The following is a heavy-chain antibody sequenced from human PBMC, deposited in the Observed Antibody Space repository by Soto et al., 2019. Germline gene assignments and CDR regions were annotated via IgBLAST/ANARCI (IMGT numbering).Heavy chain of an antibody. D-gene: IGHD6-19*01. CDR1: GYTFTGYY. Sequence: GASVKVFCKASGYTFTGYYMHWVRRAPGQGLEWMGWINPDSGGTNYAQKFQGRVTMTRDTSISTAYMELSRLRSDDTAVYYCARTPRIAVAATEWFDPWGQGTLVTVSS. J-gene: IGHJ5*02. CDR2: INPDSGGT. V-gene: IGHV1-2*02. CDR3: ARTPRIAVAATEWFDP.